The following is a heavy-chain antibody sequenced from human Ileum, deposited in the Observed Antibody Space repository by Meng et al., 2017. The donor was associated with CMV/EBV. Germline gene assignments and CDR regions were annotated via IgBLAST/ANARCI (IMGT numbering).Heavy chain of an antibody. CDR2: IYRGDDK. CDR1: GFSPSTSGGG. Sequence: QIPLKELRHTLLKPTHTLTLTCSFSGFSPSTSGGGVGCIRQPPGKALEWLALIYRGDDKRYSPSLNSRLTIAKDTSKNEVVLTLTNMGPIDTGTYYCAHFVGGYYPSRPDYWGQGTLVTV. D-gene: IGHD1-26*01. CDR3: AHFVGGYYPSRPDY. V-gene: IGHV2-5*02. J-gene: IGHJ4*02.